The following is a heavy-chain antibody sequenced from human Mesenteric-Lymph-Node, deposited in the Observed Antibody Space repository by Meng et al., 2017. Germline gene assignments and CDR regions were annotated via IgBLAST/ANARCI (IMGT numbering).Heavy chain of an antibody. CDR2: TYFRSKWYN. V-gene: IGHV6-1*01. CDR3: ARVRYDDSGYYQFDY. D-gene: IGHD3-22*01. CDR1: GDSVFSNTAD. J-gene: IGHJ4*02. Sequence: SCAISGDSVFSNTADWNWIRQSPSRGLEWLGRTYFRSKWYNDYAVSVKSRITINPDTSKNQFSLHLNSVTPEDTAVYYCARVRYDDSGYYQFDYWGQGTLVTVSS.